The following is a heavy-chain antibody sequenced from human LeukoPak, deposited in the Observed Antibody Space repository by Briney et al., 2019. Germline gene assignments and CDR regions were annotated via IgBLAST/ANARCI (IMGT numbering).Heavy chain of an antibody. CDR2: IYTSGST. D-gene: IGHD5-18*01. V-gene: IGHV4-4*07. Sequence: ASETLSLTCTVSGGSISSYYWSWIRQPAGKGLEWIGRIYTSGSTTYNPSLKSRVTMSVDTSKNQFSLKLSSVTAADTAVYYCARRRTVGDTAMVPFDYWGQGTLVTVSS. CDR1: GGSISSYY. CDR3: ARRRTVGDTAMVPFDY. J-gene: IGHJ4*02.